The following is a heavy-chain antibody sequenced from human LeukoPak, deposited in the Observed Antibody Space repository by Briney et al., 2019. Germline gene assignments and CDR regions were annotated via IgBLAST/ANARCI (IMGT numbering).Heavy chain of an antibody. CDR1: GYTFTSYG. CDR2: ISAYNVNA. J-gene: IGHJ6*03. CDR3: ARGDLTGATAYYYYYMDV. D-gene: IGHD1-26*01. V-gene: IGHV1-18*01. Sequence: ASVKVSCKASGYTFTSYGISWVRQAPGQGLEWMGWISAYNVNANFAQKFQGRVAMITDTSTNTAYMELRSLRSDDTAVYYCARGDLTGATAYYYYYMDVWGKGTTVTVSS.